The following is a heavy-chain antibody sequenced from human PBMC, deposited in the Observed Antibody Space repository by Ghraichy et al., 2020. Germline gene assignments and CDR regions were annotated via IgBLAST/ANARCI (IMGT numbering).Heavy chain of an antibody. CDR2: IRYSGSSM. J-gene: IGHJ3*02. CDR3: AKDRDYYDSSGYYFNAFDI. V-gene: IGHV3-23*01. D-gene: IGHD3-22*01. Sequence: LSLTCAASGFTFSSYAMSWVRQAPGKGLEWVSSIRYSGSSMYHTDSVKGRFTISRDNSKNTLYLQMNSLRAEDTAVYYCAKDRDYYDSSGYYFNAFDIWGQGTMVTVSS. CDR1: GFTFSSYA.